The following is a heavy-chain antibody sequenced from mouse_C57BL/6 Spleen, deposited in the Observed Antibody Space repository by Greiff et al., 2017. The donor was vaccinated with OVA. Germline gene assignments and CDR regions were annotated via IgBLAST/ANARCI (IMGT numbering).Heavy chain of an antibody. V-gene: IGHV2-2*01. CDR2: IWSGGST. D-gene: IGHD2-4*01. Sequence: VLLVESGPGLVQPSQSLSITCTVSGFSLTSYGVHWVRQSPGKGLEWLGVIWSGGSTDYNAAFISRLSISKDNSNSQVFFKMNSLQADDTAIYDRARKGIYYDFDYDMDYWGQGASVTVSS. J-gene: IGHJ4*01. CDR3: ARKGIYYDFDYDMDY. CDR1: GFSLTSYG.